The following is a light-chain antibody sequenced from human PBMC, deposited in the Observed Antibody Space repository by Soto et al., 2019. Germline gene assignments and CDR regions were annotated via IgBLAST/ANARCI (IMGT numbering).Light chain of an antibody. Sequence: QSVLTQPASVSGSPGQSITISCTGTSSDVGAYDFVSWYQQHPDKAPKLMIYEVRGRPSGVSNRFSGSKSFNTATLTISGLQAEDEADYYCSSHTARNTRVFGTGTKV. J-gene: IGLJ1*01. CDR3: SSHTARNTRV. CDR1: SSDVGAYDF. V-gene: IGLV2-14*03. CDR2: EVR.